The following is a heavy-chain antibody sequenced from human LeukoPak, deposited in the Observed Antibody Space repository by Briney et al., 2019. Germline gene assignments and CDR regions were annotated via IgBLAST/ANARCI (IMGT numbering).Heavy chain of an antibody. J-gene: IGHJ4*02. D-gene: IGHD4-17*01. CDR3: ARSPKATVIPTDY. CDR1: GFTFSSYA. Sequence: GSLRLSCAASGFTFSSYAMHWVRQAPGKGLEWVAVISYDGSNKYYADSVKGRFTISRDNSKNTLYLQMNSLRAEDTAVYYCARSPKATVIPTDYWGQGTLVTVSS. CDR2: ISYDGSNK. V-gene: IGHV3-30-3*01.